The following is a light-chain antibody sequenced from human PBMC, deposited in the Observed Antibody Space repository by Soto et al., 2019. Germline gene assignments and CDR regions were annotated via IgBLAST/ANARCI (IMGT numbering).Light chain of an antibody. V-gene: IGKV3-15*01. CDR1: QSVSSN. CDR3: QQYNNWPQT. Sequence: EIVMTQSPATLSVSPGERATLSCSASQSVSSNLAWYQQKPGQAPRLLIYGASTRATGIPARFSGSGSGTEFTRTISSLKSEDFAVYYCQQYNNWPQTFGQGTKVEIK. CDR2: GAS. J-gene: IGKJ1*01.